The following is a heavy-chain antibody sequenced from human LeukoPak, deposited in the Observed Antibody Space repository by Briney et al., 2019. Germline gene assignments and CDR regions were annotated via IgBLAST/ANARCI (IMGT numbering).Heavy chain of an antibody. J-gene: IGHJ6*02. D-gene: IGHD5-24*01. CDR1: GGSFSGYY. V-gene: IGHV4-34*01. Sequence: SETLSLTCAVYGGSFSGYYWSWIRQPPGKGLEWIGEINHSGSTNYNPSLKSRVTISVDTSKNQFSLKLSSVTAADTAVYYCARGIEIWYYYGMDVWGQGTTVTVSS. CDR3: ARGIEIWYYYGMDV. CDR2: INHSGST.